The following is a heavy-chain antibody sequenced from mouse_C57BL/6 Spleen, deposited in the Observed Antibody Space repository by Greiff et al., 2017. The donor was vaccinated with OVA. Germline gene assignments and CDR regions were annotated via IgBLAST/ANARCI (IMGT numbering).Heavy chain of an antibody. D-gene: IGHD2-4*01. V-gene: IGHV1-64*01. CDR2: IHPNSGST. CDR3: ARYDYDSYYLDY. J-gene: IGHJ2*01. Sequence: VQLQQPGAELVKPGASVKLSCKASGYTFTSYWMHWVKQRPGQGLEWIGMIHPNSGSTNYNEKFKSKATLTVDKSSSTAYMQLSSLTSEDSAVYYGARYDYDSYYLDYWGQGTTLTVSS. CDR1: GYTFTSYW.